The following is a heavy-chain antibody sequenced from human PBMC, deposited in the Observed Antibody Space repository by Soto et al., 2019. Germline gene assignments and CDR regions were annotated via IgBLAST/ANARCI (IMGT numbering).Heavy chain of an antibody. D-gene: IGHD6-13*01. CDR1: GGSISSYY. V-gene: IGHV4-59*01. J-gene: IGHJ3*02. CDR3: ARAPIAAAGTSDAFDI. CDR2: IYYSGST. Sequence: SETLSLTCTVSGGSISSYYWSWIRQPPGKGLEWIGYIYYSGSTNYNPSLKSRVTISVDTSKNQFSLKLSSVTAADTAVYYCARAPIAAAGTSDAFDIWGQGTMVTVSS.